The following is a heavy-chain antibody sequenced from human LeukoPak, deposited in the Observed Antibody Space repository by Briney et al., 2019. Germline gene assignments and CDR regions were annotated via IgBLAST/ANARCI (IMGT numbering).Heavy chain of an antibody. J-gene: IGHJ4*02. D-gene: IGHD6-19*01. Sequence: PGGSLRLSCAASGFTFSSYSMNWVRQAPGKGLEWVSSISSSSSYIYYADSVKGRFTISRDNAKNSLYLQMSSLRDEDTAVYYCARAAYSSGPDYWGQGTLVTVSS. V-gene: IGHV3-21*01. CDR1: GFTFSSYS. CDR2: ISSSSSYI. CDR3: ARAAYSSGPDY.